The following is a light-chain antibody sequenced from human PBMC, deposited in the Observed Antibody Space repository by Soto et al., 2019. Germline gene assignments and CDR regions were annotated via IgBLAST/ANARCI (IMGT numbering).Light chain of an antibody. CDR1: SSDISFYNY. Sequence: QSALTQPASVSGSPGQSITVSCTGTSSDISFYNYVSWYQQHPGKAPKLIIYEVSNRPSGVSNRFSGSKSGNTASLTVSGLQAEDEADYYCASFTTTSTRVFGTGTKVTVL. CDR3: ASFTTTSTRV. CDR2: EVS. V-gene: IGLV2-14*01. J-gene: IGLJ1*01.